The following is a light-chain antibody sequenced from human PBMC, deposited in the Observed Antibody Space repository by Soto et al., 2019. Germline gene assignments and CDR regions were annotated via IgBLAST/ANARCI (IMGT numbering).Light chain of an antibody. V-gene: IGKV3-15*01. Sequence: EIVMTQSPATLSVSPGERATLSCRASQSVRTTVAWYQQRPGQAPRLLIYDASTRATGVPARFSGGGSGTDFTLTVTSLQSEDFAIYYRQQRTNWPLTTFGHGTRLEIK. CDR1: QSVRTT. CDR3: QQRTNWPLTT. J-gene: IGKJ5*01. CDR2: DAS.